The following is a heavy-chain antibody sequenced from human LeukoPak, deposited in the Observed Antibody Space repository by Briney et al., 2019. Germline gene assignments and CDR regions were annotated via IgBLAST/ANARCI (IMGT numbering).Heavy chain of an antibody. CDR2: MNPNSGNT. D-gene: IGHD2-2*01. J-gene: IGHJ5*02. Sequence: ASVKASCKASGYTFTSYDINWVRQATGQGLEWMGWMNPNSGNTGYAQKFQGRVTMTRNTSISTAYMELSSLRSEDTAVYYCARVPKGYCSSTSCFAPSNWFDPWGQGTLVTVSS. V-gene: IGHV1-8*01. CDR3: ARVPKGYCSSTSCFAPSNWFDP. CDR1: GYTFTSYD.